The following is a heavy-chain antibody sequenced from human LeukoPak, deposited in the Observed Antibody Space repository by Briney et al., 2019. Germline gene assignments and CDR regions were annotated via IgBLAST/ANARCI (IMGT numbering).Heavy chain of an antibody. V-gene: IGHV4-59*08. CDR3: ARRDFYGAGSHYDN. CDR2: IYYSGIN. J-gene: IGHJ4*02. CDR1: GGSISLYY. Sequence: PSETLSLTCTVSGGSISLYYWSWIRQPPGKGLEWIGYIYYSGINIYNPALESRVTMSVDRSRNQFTLRLTSVTAADTAVYYCARRDFYGAGSHYDNWGQGTLVAASS. D-gene: IGHD3-10*01.